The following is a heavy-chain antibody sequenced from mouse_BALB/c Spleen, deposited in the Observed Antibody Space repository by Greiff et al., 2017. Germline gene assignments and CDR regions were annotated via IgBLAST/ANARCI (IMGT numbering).Heavy chain of an antibody. V-gene: IGHV1-20*02. CDR2: INPYNGDT. D-gene: IGHD2-3*01. J-gene: IGHJ3*01. Sequence: EVQLQESGPELVKPGASVKISCKASGYSFTGYFMNWVMQSHGKSLEWIGRINPYNGDTFYNQKFKGKATLTVDKSSSTAHMELRSLASEDSAVYYCARDGYYELFAYWGQGTLVTVSA. CDR1: GYSFTGYF. CDR3: ARDGYYELFAY.